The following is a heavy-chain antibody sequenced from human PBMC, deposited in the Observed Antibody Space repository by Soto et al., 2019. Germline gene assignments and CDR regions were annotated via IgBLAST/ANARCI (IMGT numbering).Heavy chain of an antibody. Sequence: PSETLSLTCAVSGGSISSSNWWSWVRQPPGKGLEWIGEIYHSGSTNYNPSLKSRVTISVDKPKNQFSLKLSSVTAADTAVYYCARDAGYNYPRSAFDIWGQGTVVTVSS. CDR1: GGSISSSNW. V-gene: IGHV4-4*02. D-gene: IGHD5-12*01. CDR2: IYHSGST. CDR3: ARDAGYNYPRSAFDI. J-gene: IGHJ3*02.